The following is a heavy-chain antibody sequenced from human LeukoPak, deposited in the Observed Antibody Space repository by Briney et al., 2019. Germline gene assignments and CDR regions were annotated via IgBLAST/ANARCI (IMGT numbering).Heavy chain of an antibody. CDR1: GGTFSSYA. D-gene: IGHD5-12*01. Sequence: SVKVSCKASGGTFSSYAISWVRQAPGQGLEWMGGIIPIFGTANYAQKFQGRVTITADESTSTAYMELSSLRSEDTAVYYCARVKSGELYSGYDRGAFDIWGQGTMVTVSS. V-gene: IGHV1-69*01. CDR3: ARVKSGELYSGYDRGAFDI. J-gene: IGHJ3*02. CDR2: IIPIFGTA.